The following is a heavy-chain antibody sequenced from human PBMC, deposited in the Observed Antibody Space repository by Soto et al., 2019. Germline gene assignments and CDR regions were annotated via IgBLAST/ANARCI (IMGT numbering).Heavy chain of an antibody. J-gene: IGHJ6*02. Sequence: TGGSLRLSCPASVFTFSGYAMSWGRQAPGKGLEWVSAISGSGGSTYYADSVKGRFTISRDNSKNTLYLQMNSLRAEDTAVYYCAKRSRKLDGMDVWGQGTTVTVSS. D-gene: IGHD2-2*01. CDR2: ISGSGGST. CDR3: AKRSRKLDGMDV. V-gene: IGHV3-23*01. CDR1: VFTFSGYA.